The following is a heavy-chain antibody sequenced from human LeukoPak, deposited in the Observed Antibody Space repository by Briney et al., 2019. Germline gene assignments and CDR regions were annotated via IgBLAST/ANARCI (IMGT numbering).Heavy chain of an antibody. J-gene: IGHJ4*02. V-gene: IGHV3-11*06. CDR3: AREGAGDYGNFYYFDY. Sequence: GGSLRLSCAASGFTFSDYYMSWIRQAPGKGLEWVSYISSSSSYTNYADPVKGRFTISRDNAKNSLYLQMNSLRAEDTAVYYCAREGAGDYGNFYYFDYWGQGTLVTVSS. CDR2: ISSSSSYT. D-gene: IGHD4-17*01. CDR1: GFTFSDYY.